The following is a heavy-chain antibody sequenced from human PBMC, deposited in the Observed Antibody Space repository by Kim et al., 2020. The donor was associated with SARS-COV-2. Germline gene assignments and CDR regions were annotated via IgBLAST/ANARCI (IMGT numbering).Heavy chain of an antibody. J-gene: IGHJ5*02. Sequence: SETLSLTCTVSGGSISSYYWSWIRQPPGKGLEWIGYIYYSGSTNYNPSLKSRVTISVDTSKNQFSLKLSSVTAADTAVYYCARGLLSVPYNWFDPWGQGTLVTVSS. CDR2: IYYSGST. V-gene: IGHV4-59*01. CDR1: GGSISSYY. CDR3: ARGLLSVPYNWFDP.